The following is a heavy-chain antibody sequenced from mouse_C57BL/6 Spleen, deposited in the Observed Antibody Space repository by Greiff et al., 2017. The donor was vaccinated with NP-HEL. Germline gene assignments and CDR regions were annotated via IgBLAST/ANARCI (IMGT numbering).Heavy chain of an antibody. CDR3: ASQELGLGPSAQATFAY. CDR1: GYTFTSYW. V-gene: IGHV1-59*01. Sequence: QVQLQQPGAELVRPGTSVKLSCKASGYTFTSYWMHWVKQRPGQGLEWIGVIDPSDSYTNYNQKFKGKATLTVDTSSSTAYMQLSSLTSEDSAVYYCASQELGLGPSAQATFAYWGQGTLVTVSA. CDR2: IDPSDSYT. J-gene: IGHJ3*01. D-gene: IGHD3-2*02.